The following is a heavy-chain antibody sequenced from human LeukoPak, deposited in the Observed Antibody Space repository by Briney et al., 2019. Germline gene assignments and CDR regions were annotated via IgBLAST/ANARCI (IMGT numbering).Heavy chain of an antibody. Sequence: ASVTVSCKASGYTFTSYGISWVRQAPGQGLEWMGWISAYNGNTNYAQKLQGRVTMTTDTSTSTAYMELRSLRSDDTAVYYCARDLGLLWFGELSHMSREDAFDIWGQGTMVTVSS. J-gene: IGHJ3*02. D-gene: IGHD3-10*01. CDR3: ARDLGLLWFGELSHMSREDAFDI. CDR2: ISAYNGNT. V-gene: IGHV1-18*01. CDR1: GYTFTSYG.